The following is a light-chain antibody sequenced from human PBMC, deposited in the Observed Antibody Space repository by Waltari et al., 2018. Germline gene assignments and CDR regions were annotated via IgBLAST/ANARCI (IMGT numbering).Light chain of an antibody. V-gene: IGLV1-40*01. CDR2: GNS. CDR3: QSFDSSLSVV. CDR1: TSNIGADYD. Sequence: QSVLTQPPSVSGAPGQRVTISCTGSTSNIGADYDVHWYQQIPGTAPKLLIYGNSNRPSGVPDRFSGSKSGTSASLAITGLQAEDEADYYCQSFDSSLSVVFGGGTKLTVV. J-gene: IGLJ2*01.